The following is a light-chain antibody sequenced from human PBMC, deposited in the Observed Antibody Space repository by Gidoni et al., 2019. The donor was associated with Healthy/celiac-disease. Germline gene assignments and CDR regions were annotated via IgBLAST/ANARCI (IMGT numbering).Light chain of an antibody. CDR2: KDS. Sequence: SYALTQPPSVSVSPVQTARITCSGDALPKQYAYWYQQKPGQAPVLVIYKDSERHSGIPERFSGSSSGTTVTLTISGVQAEDEADYYCQSADSSGTSYVFGTGTKVTVL. J-gene: IGLJ1*01. CDR3: QSADSSGTSYV. V-gene: IGLV3-25*03. CDR1: ALPKQY.